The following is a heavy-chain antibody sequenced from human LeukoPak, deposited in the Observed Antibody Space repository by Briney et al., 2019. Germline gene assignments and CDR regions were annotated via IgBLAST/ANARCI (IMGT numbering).Heavy chain of an antibody. V-gene: IGHV4-59*01. CDR3: ARAQWDYDSSGYYYFDY. CDR2: IYYSGST. J-gene: IGHJ4*02. CDR1: GGSISSYY. D-gene: IGHD3-22*01. Sequence: SETLSLTCTVSGGSISSYYWSWIRQPPGKGLEWIGYIYYSGSTNYNPSLKSRATISVDTSKNQFSLKLSSVTAADTAVYYCARAQWDYDSSGYYYFDYWGQGTLVTVSS.